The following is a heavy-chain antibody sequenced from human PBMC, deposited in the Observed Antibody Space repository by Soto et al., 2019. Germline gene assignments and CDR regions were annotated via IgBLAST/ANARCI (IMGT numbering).Heavy chain of an antibody. CDR3: ARVVSAAADDFDY. J-gene: IGHJ4*02. CDR2: ITSSSGYK. D-gene: IGHD2-2*01. CDR1: GFTFSSYT. Sequence: EVQLVESGGGLVKPGGSLRLSCAASGFTFSSYTMNWVRQAPGKGLEWVSSITSSSGYKNYAESVKGRFTISRDKANYLLYLQINSLRAEDTAVYYCARVVSAAADDFDYWGQGTLVTVSS. V-gene: IGHV3-21*06.